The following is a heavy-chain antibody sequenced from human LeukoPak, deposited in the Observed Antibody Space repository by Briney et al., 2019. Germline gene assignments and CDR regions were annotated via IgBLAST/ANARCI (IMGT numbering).Heavy chain of an antibody. V-gene: IGHV4-59*01. CDR2: IYYSGST. D-gene: IGHD3-10*01. Sequence: PSETLSLTYTVSGGSISSYYWSWIRQPPGKGLEWIGYIYYSGSTNYNPSLKSRVTISVDTSKNQFSLKLSSVTAADTAVYYCARGRDTMVRGVTYNWFDPWGQGTLVTVSS. CDR1: GGSISSYY. J-gene: IGHJ5*02. CDR3: ARGRDTMVRGVTYNWFDP.